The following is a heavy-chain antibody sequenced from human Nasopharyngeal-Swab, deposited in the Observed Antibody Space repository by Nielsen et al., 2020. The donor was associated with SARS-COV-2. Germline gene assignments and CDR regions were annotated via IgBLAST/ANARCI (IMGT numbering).Heavy chain of an antibody. J-gene: IGHJ3*01. CDR2: IWYDGSNK. Sequence: WFRQPPGKGLEWVAVIWYDGSNKYYADSVKGRFTISRDNSKNTLYLQMNSLRAEDTAVYYCARDPSYDSSGFRVWGQGTMVTVSS. CDR3: ARDPSYDSSGFRV. V-gene: IGHV3-33*01. D-gene: IGHD3-22*01.